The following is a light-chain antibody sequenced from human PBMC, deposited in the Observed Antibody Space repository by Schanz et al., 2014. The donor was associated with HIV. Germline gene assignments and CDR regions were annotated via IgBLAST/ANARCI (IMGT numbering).Light chain of an antibody. CDR2: GAS. Sequence: EIVMTQSPATLSVSPGERVTLSCRARQSVSRYLAWYQHKPGQAPRLLIYGASNRATGVPDRFSGSGSGTDFILTISRLEPEDFAVYYCQHRSNWPLTFGGGTKVEIK. V-gene: IGKV3-11*01. CDR3: QHRSNWPLT. CDR1: QSVSRY. J-gene: IGKJ4*01.